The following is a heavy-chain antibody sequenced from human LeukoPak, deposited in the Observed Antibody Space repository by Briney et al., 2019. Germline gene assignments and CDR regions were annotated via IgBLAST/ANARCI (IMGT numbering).Heavy chain of an antibody. CDR1: GGSVSSSHY. CDR2: IYYGGST. V-gene: IGHV4-39*07. Sequence: SETLSLTCTVSGGSVSSSHYWGWIRQPPGKGLEWIGSIYYGGSTYYNPSLKSRVTISVDTSKNQFSLKLSSVTAADTAVYYCARDGLYYYDSSGYYGDVGYYFDYWGQGTLVTVSS. CDR3: ARDGLYYYDSSGYYGDVGYYFDY. J-gene: IGHJ4*02. D-gene: IGHD3-22*01.